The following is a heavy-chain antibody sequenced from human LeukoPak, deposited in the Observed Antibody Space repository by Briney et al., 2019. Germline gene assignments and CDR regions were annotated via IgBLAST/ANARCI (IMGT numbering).Heavy chain of an antibody. V-gene: IGHV1-18*01. J-gene: IGHJ4*02. CDR3: ARVYCSSTSCYADIDY. Sequence: ASVEVSCKASGYTFTSYGISWVRQAPGQGLEWMGWISAYNGNTNYAQKLQGRVTMTTDTSTSTAYMELRSLRSDDTAVYYCARVYCSSTSCYADIDYWGQGTLVTVSS. CDR2: ISAYNGNT. D-gene: IGHD2-2*01. CDR1: GYTFTSYG.